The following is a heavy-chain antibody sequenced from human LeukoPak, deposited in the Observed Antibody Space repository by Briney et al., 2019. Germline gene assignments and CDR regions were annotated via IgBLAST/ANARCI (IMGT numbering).Heavy chain of an antibody. CDR1: GFTFSSYN. D-gene: IGHD3-22*01. CDR3: AKARGLIGGAFDM. J-gene: IGHJ3*02. V-gene: IGHV3-48*04. Sequence: GGSLRLSCAASGFTFSSYNINWVRQSPGKGLEWVSYISSRGSTIYYADSVKGRFTISRDNNRISPYLQMNRLRTEDTALYYCAKARGLIGGAFDMWGQGTMVTVSS. CDR2: ISSRGSTI.